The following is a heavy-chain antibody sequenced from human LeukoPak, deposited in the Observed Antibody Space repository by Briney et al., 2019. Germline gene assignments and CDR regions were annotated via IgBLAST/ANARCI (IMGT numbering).Heavy chain of an antibody. Sequence: SVKVSCKASGYTFTSYGISWVRQAPGQGLEWMGGIIPIFGTANYAQKFQGRVTITTDESTSTAYMELSSLRSEDTAVYYCASPPYDSSGYYPVGWFDPWGQGTLVTVSS. J-gene: IGHJ5*02. CDR1: GYTFTSYG. D-gene: IGHD3-22*01. V-gene: IGHV1-69*05. CDR2: IIPIFGTA. CDR3: ASPPYDSSGYYPVGWFDP.